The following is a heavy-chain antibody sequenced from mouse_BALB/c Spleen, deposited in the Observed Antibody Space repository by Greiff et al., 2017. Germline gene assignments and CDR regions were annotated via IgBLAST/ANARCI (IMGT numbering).Heavy chain of an antibody. CDR3: ASFLRLLGGYFDV. CDR2: IDPENGNT. Sequence: EVQLQQSGAELVRPGALVKLSCKASGFNIKDYYMHWVKQRPEQGLEWIGWIDPENGNTIYDPKFQGKASITADTSSNTAYLQLSSLTSEDTAVYYCASFLRLLGGYFDVWGAGTTVTVSS. CDR1: GFNIKDYY. J-gene: IGHJ1*01. V-gene: IGHV14-1*02. D-gene: IGHD1-2*01.